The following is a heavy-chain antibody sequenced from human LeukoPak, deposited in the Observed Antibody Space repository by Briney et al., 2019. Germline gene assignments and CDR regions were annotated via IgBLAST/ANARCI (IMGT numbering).Heavy chain of an antibody. CDR2: ISSSSSYI. Sequence: GGSLRLSCAASGFTFSSYSMNWVRQAPGKGLEWVSSISSSSSYIYYADSVKGRFTISRDNAKNTLYLQMNSLRVEDTAVYYCARSRLGGGWLMDVWGKGTTVTVSS. CDR1: GFTFSSYS. CDR3: ARSRLGGGWLMDV. J-gene: IGHJ6*04. D-gene: IGHD6-19*01. V-gene: IGHV3-21*01.